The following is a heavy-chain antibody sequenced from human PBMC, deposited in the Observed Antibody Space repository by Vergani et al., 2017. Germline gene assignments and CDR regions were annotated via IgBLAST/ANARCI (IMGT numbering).Heavy chain of an antibody. V-gene: IGHV3-23*01. Sequence: EVQLLESGGDLVQPGGSLRLSCAASGFTFNHCAMNWVRQAPGKGLEWVSGISGSGGRTKYAGSEKGRFTISRDSSKNTLYLQMNSLSGGDPAVYYWARATPRNRGNDNLCGSLVLVALGKGTTVTVSS. CDR2: ISGSGGRT. D-gene: IGHD1-14*01. J-gene: IGHJ6*03. CDR3: ARATPRNRGNDNLCGSLVLVA. CDR1: GFTFNHCA.